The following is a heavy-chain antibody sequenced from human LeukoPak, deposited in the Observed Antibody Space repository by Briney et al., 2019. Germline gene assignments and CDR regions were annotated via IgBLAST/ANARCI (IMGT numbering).Heavy chain of an antibody. CDR3: ARDVSNYDSQY. Sequence: GASVNVSCKAFGYTFTSLDINWVRQATGQGLEWMGWINTKSGYTGYAQHFQGRVTITRDTSISTAYMELSSLRSEDTAVYYCARDVSNYDSQYWGQGTLVTVSS. V-gene: IGHV1-8*03. CDR1: GYTFTSLD. CDR2: INTKSGYT. J-gene: IGHJ4*02. D-gene: IGHD3-22*01.